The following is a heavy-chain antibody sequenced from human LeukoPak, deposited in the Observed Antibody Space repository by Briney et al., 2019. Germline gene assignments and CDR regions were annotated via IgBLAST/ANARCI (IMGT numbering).Heavy chain of an antibody. V-gene: IGHV3-30*02. CDR1: GFTFSSYG. D-gene: IGHD4-17*01. CDR3: ARDRHVDYGDYYYFDY. CDR2: IRYDGSNK. Sequence: GGSLRLSCAASGFTFSSYGMHWVRQAPGKGLEWVAFIRYDGSNKYYADSVKGRFTISRDNAKNSLYLQMNSLRAEDTAVYYCARDRHVDYGDYYYFDYWGQGTLVTVSS. J-gene: IGHJ4*02.